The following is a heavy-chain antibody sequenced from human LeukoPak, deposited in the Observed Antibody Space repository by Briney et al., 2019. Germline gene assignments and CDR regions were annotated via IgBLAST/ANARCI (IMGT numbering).Heavy chain of an antibody. J-gene: IGHJ5*02. CDR2: INPNSGGT. CDR3: ARVLRYSGYDFWFDP. V-gene: IGHV1-2*06. D-gene: IGHD5-12*01. CDR1: GYTFTGYY. Sequence: ASVKVSCKASGYTFTGYYMHWVRQAPGQGLERMGRINPNSGGTNYAQKFQGRVTMTRDTSISTAYMELSRLRSDDTAVYYCARVLRYSGYDFWFDPWGQGTLVTVSS.